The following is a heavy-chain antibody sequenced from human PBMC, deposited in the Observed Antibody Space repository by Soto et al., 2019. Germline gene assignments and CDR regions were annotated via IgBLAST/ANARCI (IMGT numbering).Heavy chain of an antibody. V-gene: IGHV1-8*01. CDR2: MTPNSGNT. CDR3: SRNPYGSGLFDP. D-gene: IGHD6-19*01. J-gene: IGHJ5*02. CDR1: GYNYIDYD. Sequence: QVQLVQSGAEVKKPGASVKVSCKASGYNYIDYDINWMRQSTGQGLEWMGWMTPNSGNTGYAQKFQGRVTLTRDTSTGTPYMELSSLKTEETPVYYCSRNPYGSGLFDPWGQGTLVTVSS.